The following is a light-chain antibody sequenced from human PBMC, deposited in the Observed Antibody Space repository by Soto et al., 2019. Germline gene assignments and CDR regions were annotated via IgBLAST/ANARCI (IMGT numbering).Light chain of an antibody. V-gene: IGLV2-8*01. J-gene: IGLJ1*01. Sequence: QSVLTQPPSASGSPGQSVTISCTGTSSDVGGYNFVAWYQQHPGKAPKLMISEVSKRPSGVPDRFSGSKSGNTASLTVSGLQAEDEADYYCSSYAGSNIFVFGTGTKVT. CDR1: SSDVGGYNF. CDR3: SSYAGSNIFV. CDR2: EVS.